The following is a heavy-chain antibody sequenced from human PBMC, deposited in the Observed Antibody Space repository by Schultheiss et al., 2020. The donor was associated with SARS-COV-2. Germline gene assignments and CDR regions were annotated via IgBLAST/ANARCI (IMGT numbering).Heavy chain of an antibody. CDR1: GFTFSSYG. D-gene: IGHD6-19*01. CDR2: ISYDGSNK. Sequence: GVSLRLSCAASGFTFSSYGMHWVRQAPGKGLEWVAVISYDGSNKYYADSVKGRFTISRDNSKNTLYLQMNSLRAEDTAVYYCAKDTLPHSIAVSGGYYYYGMDVWGPGTTVTVSS. J-gene: IGHJ6*02. V-gene: IGHV3-30*18. CDR3: AKDTLPHSIAVSGGYYYYGMDV.